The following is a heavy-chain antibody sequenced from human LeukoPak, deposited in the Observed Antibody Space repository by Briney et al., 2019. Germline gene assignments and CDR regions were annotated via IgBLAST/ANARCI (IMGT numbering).Heavy chain of an antibody. CDR2: LYSDESNK. J-gene: IGHJ4*02. D-gene: IGHD2/OR15-2a*01. V-gene: IGHV3-33*01. CDR3: ARVRGTTDWYVDY. Sequence: GGSLRLSCAASGFTFSSYGMHWVRQAPGKGLEWVAILYSDESNKYYADSVRGRFTISRDISKNTLFLQMNSLSAEDTAVYYCARVRGTTDWYVDYWGQGTLVTVSS. CDR1: GFTFSSYG.